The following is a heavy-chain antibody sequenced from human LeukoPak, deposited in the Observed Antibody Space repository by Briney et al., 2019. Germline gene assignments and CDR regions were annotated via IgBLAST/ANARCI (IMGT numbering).Heavy chain of an antibody. Sequence: GGSLRLSYAASGFTFSDYYMSWIRQAPGKGLEWVSYISSSGSTIYYADSVKGRFTISRDNAKNSLYLQMNSLRAEDTAVYYCARSGYSGYDSIYYYYYYMDVWGKETTVTVSS. V-gene: IGHV3-11*04. J-gene: IGHJ6*03. CDR3: ARSGYSGYDSIYYYYYYMDV. CDR1: GFTFSDYY. D-gene: IGHD5-12*01. CDR2: ISSSGSTI.